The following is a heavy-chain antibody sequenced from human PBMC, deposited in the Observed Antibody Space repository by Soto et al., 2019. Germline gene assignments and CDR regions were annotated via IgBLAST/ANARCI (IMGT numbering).Heavy chain of an antibody. Sequence: SETLSLTCTVSGGSISSYYWSWIRQPPGKGLEWIGYIYYSGSTNYNPSLKSRVTISVDTSKNQFSLKLSSVTAADTAVYYCARNDFAWFDPWGQGTLVTVS. J-gene: IGHJ5*02. V-gene: IGHV4-59*01. D-gene: IGHD3-3*01. CDR3: ARNDFAWFDP. CDR2: IYYSGST. CDR1: GGSISSYY.